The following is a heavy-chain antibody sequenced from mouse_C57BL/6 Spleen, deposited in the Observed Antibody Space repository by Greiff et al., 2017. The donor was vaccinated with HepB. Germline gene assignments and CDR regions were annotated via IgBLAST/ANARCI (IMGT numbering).Heavy chain of an antibody. CDR1: GYTFTSYW. V-gene: IGHV1-64*01. J-gene: IGHJ2*01. Sequence: VQLQQPGAELVKPGASVKLSCKASGYTFTSYWMHWVKQRPGQGLEWIGMIHPNSGSTNYNEKFKSKATLTVDKSSSTAYMQLSSLTSEDSAVYYCAREGGYDYEYYFDYWGQGTTRTVSS. CDR2: IHPNSGST. CDR3: AREGGYDYEYYFDY. D-gene: IGHD2-4*01.